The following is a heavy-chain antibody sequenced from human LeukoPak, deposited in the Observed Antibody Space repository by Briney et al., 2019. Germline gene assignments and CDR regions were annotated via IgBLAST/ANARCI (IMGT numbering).Heavy chain of an antibody. D-gene: IGHD2-2*01. J-gene: IGHJ6*02. V-gene: IGHV3-23*01. CDR1: GFTFSSYA. CDR2: ISGSGGNT. Sequence: GGSLRLSCAASGFTFSSYAMSWVRQAPGKGLEWVSAISGSGGNTYYADSVKGRFTISRDNSKNTLYLQMNSLRAEDTAVYYCAKKRDSSSTSWGGYYYYGMDVWGQGTTVTVSS. CDR3: AKKRDSSSTSWGGYYYYGMDV.